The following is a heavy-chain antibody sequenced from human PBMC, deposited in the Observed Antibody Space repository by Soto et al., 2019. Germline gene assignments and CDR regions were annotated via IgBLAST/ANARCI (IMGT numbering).Heavy chain of an antibody. V-gene: IGHV3-11*01. CDR3: ARDPLNSSGWAINYFDY. Sequence: GESLKISCAASGFTFSDYYMSWIRQAPGKGLEWVSYISSSGSTIYYADSVKGRFTISRDNAKNSLYLQMNSLRAEDTAVYYCARDPLNSSGWAINYFDYWGQGTLVTVSS. CDR1: GFTFSDYY. CDR2: ISSSGSTI. J-gene: IGHJ4*02. D-gene: IGHD6-19*01.